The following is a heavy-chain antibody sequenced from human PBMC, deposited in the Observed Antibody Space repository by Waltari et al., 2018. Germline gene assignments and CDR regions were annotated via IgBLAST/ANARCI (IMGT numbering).Heavy chain of an antibody. CDR1: GFTFSSYA. CDR3: ARATTYAFDI. Sequence: EVQLLESGGGLVQPGGSLRLSCAASGFTFSSYAMSWVRQAPGKGLEWVSAISGSGGSTYYADSVKGRFTISRDNSKNTLYLQMNSLRAGDTAMYYCARATTYAFDIWGQGTMVIVSS. J-gene: IGHJ3*02. CDR2: ISGSGGST. V-gene: IGHV3-23*01.